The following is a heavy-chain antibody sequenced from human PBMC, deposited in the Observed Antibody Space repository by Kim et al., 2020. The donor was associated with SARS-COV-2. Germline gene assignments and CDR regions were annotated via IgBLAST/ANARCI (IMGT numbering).Heavy chain of an antibody. Sequence: QHPGQGLEWIGYIYYRGSTYYNPSLKSRVSISVDTSKNQFSLRLNSVTVADTAIYYCAYTTMTTGSFDYWGQGALVTVSS. CDR2: IYYRGST. V-gene: IGHV4-31*02. J-gene: IGHJ4*02. CDR3: AYTTMTTGSFDY. D-gene: IGHD4-17*01.